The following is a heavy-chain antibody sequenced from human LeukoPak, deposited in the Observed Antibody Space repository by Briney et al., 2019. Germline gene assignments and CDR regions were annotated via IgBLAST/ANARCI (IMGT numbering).Heavy chain of an antibody. J-gene: IGHJ6*02. D-gene: IGHD4-17*01. CDR2: ISYDGGNE. V-gene: IGHV3-30-3*01. Sequence: GGSLRLSCAASGFTLSSYAMHWVRQAPGKGLDWVAVISYDGGNEYYADSVKGRFTISRDNSKNTLYLQMNSLRVEDTAVYYCARVREMKTLRDMDVWGQGTTVTISS. CDR3: ARVREMKTLRDMDV. CDR1: GFTLSSYA.